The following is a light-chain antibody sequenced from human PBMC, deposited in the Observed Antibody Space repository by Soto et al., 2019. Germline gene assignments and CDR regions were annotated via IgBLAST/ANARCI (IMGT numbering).Light chain of an antibody. CDR3: SSYTSTSRVV. CDR2: EVS. Sequence: QSALTQPASVSGSPGQSITISCTGTSSDVGGYNYVSWYQQHPGKAPKLMIYEVSNRLSGVPNRFSGSKSGNTASLTISGLQAEDEADYYCSSYTSTSRVVFGGATKLPLL. CDR1: SSDVGGYNY. J-gene: IGLJ2*01. V-gene: IGLV2-14*01.